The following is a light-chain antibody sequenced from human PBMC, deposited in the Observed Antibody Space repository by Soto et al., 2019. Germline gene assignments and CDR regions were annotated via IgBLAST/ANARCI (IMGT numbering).Light chain of an antibody. V-gene: IGKV3-15*01. J-gene: IGKJ4*01. Sequence: ETVMTQSPATLSVSPGERATLSCRASQSVSRNLAWYQQKAGQAPGLLIYGASTRAPGIPARFGGGGSGTEFTLTISSLQSEDFAVYYCQQYNNWPLTFGGGTMVEIK. CDR3: QQYNNWPLT. CDR2: GAS. CDR1: QSVSRN.